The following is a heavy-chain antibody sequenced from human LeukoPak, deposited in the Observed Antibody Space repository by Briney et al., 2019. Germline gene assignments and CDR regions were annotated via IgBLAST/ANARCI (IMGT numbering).Heavy chain of an antibody. Sequence: GGSLRLSCTASGFTFTNYAMSWVRQSPGKGLEWISSVGLTGGSIYYADSVKGRFTISRDNANNSVFLHMNSLRAEDTGVYYCAREYGGNSLDKWGQGVLVTVSS. CDR1: GFTFTNYA. J-gene: IGHJ4*02. V-gene: IGHV3-21*01. CDR3: AREYGGNSLDK. CDR2: VGLTGGSI. D-gene: IGHD4-23*01.